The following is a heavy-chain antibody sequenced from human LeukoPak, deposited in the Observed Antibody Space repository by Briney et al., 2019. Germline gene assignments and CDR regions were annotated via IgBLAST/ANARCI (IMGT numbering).Heavy chain of an antibody. J-gene: IGHJ5*02. Sequence: SLTXTVSGGSIXSXXYYWXWXXQXXGXGLXXXATIYYSGSTYYNPSLKSRVAVSVDTSKNQFSLKLSSVTAADTAVYYCARHGYSXXXYYFDPWGQGTXXXXSS. V-gene: IGHV4-39*01. CDR1: GGSIXSXXYY. D-gene: IGHD6-13*01. CDR3: ARHGYSXXXYYFDP. CDR2: IYYSGST.